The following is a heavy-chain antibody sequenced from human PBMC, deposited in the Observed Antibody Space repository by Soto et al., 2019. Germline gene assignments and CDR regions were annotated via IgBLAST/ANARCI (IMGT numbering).Heavy chain of an antibody. CDR1: GFKFGDYA. D-gene: IGHD3-10*01. CDR2: ISWNSDTI. CDR3: AKAGGLGSYYYKPLEH. J-gene: IGHJ4*02. V-gene: IGHV3-9*01. Sequence: EVQLVESGGGLVEPGRSLRLSGVASGFKFGDYAMHWVRQAPGKGLEWVSSISWNSDTIAYADSMKGRFTISRDSAQNSVYLQMSSLRPEDTALYYCAKAGGLGSYYYKPLEHWGQGTLVTVSS.